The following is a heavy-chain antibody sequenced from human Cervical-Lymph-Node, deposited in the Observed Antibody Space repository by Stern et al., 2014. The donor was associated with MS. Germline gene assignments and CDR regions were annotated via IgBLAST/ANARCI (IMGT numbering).Heavy chain of an antibody. CDR3: ARDDTR. Sequence: QVQLQESGPGVVKASETLSLTCTVSGGSIGRFYCSWLRQPAVRGLESIGRIVASGISNYTPSLKSRVSMSLDRSNNQFFLKLSSVTAADTAVYYCARDDTRWGQGTLVTVSS. CDR2: IVASGIS. J-gene: IGHJ4*02. D-gene: IGHD2-2*01. CDR1: GGSIGRFY. V-gene: IGHV4-4*07.